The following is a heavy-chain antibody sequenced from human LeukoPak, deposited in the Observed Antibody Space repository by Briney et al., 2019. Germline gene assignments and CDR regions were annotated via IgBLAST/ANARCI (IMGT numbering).Heavy chain of an antibody. CDR1: GFTFSSYA. J-gene: IGHJ4*02. CDR2: ISGSGGST. CDR3: AKDQGTGIAAAGTSYY. D-gene: IGHD6-13*01. Sequence: GGSLRLSCAASGFTFSSYAMSWVRQAPGKGLEWVSVISGSGGSTYYADSVKGRFTISRDNSKNTLYLQMNSLRAEDTAVYYCAKDQGTGIAAAGTSYYWGQGTLVTVSS. V-gene: IGHV3-23*01.